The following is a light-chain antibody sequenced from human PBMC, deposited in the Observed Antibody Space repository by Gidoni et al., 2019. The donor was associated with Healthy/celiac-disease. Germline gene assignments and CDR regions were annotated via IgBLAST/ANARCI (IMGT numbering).Light chain of an antibody. V-gene: IGLV1-47*01. CDR2: RNN. Sequence: QSVTTQPPAASGTPGQRGTISCSGSSSNIGSYYVYWYQQLPGTAPKLLIYRNNQRPSVVPDRFSGSKSGPSASLAISGLRSEDEADYYCAAWADSLSGWVFGGGTKLTVL. J-gene: IGLJ3*02. CDR3: AAWADSLSGWV. CDR1: SSNIGSYY.